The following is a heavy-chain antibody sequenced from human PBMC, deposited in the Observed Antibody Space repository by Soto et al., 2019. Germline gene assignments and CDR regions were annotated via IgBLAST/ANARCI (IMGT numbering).Heavy chain of an antibody. CDR2: FSGSGDTT. J-gene: IGHJ4*02. Sequence: LRLYCAASGFTFSNYAMSWVRQAPGKGLEWVSAFSGSGDTTFYADSVKGRFTVSRDNSKKTLYLQLNSLRDEDTAVYYCARDAGELPVVTVGVFVFWGRGTLVTVSS. D-gene: IGHD3-22*01. CDR1: GFTFSNYA. V-gene: IGHV3-23*01. CDR3: ARDAGELPVVTVGVFVF.